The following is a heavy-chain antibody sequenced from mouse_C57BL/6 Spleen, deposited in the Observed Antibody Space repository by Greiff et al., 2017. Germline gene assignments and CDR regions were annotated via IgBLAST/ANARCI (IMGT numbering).Heavy chain of an antibody. CDR1: GYTFTSYW. Sequence: VQLQQPGAELVKPGASVKMSCKASGYTFTSYWITWVKQRPGQGLEWIGDIYPGSGSTNYNEKFKSKATLTVDTSSSTAYMQLSSLTSEDSAVYYCARDDYDDGYWYFDVWGTGTTVTVSS. CDR2: IYPGSGST. V-gene: IGHV1-55*01. D-gene: IGHD2-4*01. J-gene: IGHJ1*03. CDR3: ARDDYDDGYWYFDV.